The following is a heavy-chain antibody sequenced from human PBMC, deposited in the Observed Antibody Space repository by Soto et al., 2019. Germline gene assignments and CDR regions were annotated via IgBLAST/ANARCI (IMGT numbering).Heavy chain of an antibody. CDR3: ARKYSGSYYDYFDY. CDR1: GDKFISYW. J-gene: IGHJ4*02. CDR2: IYPGDSDT. Sequence: GEFLKISCKGSGDKFISYWIGWVRQMPGKGLEWMGFIYPGDSDTRYSPSFQGQVTISADKSISTAYLQWSSLKASDTAMYYCARKYSGSYYDYFDYWGQGTMVTVSS. D-gene: IGHD1-26*01. V-gene: IGHV5-51*01.